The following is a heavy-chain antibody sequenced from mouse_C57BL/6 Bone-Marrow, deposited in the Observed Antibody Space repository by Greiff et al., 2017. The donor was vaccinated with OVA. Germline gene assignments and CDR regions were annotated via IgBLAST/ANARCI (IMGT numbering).Heavy chain of an antibody. Sequence: VQLVESGPGLVAPSQSLSITCTVSGFSLTSYAISWVRQPPGKGLEWLGVIWTGGGTNYNSALKSRLSISKDNSKSQVFLKMNSLQTDDTARYYCARVLRDSSGIYFDYWGQGTTLTVSS. CDR3: ARVLRDSSGIYFDY. V-gene: IGHV2-9-1*01. D-gene: IGHD3-2*02. CDR1: GFSLTSYA. CDR2: IWTGGGT. J-gene: IGHJ2*01.